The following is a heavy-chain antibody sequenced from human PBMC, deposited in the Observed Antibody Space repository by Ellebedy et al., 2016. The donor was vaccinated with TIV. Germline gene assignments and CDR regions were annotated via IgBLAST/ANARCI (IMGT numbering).Heavy chain of an antibody. CDR2: ISSSGSTI. J-gene: IGHJ4*02. CDR3: ARGTGVATITSDY. Sequence: PGGSLRLSCAASGFTFSSYEMNWVRQAPGKGLEWVSYISSSGSTIYYADSVKGRFTISRDNAKNSLYLQMNSLRAEDTAVYYCARGTGVATITSDYWGQGTLVTVSS. D-gene: IGHD5-12*01. V-gene: IGHV3-48*03. CDR1: GFTFSSYE.